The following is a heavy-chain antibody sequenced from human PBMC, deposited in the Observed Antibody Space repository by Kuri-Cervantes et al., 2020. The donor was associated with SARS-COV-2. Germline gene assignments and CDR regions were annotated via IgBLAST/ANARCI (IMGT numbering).Heavy chain of an antibody. V-gene: IGHV3-30*18. Sequence: LSLTCAASGFPFDTYGIHWVRQAPGKGLEWVAVISFDGTKKYYADSVKGRFTISRDNSKNTLYLQMNSLRTDDTAIYYCAKPEDCGDDCYVPHFYYGMDVWARGPS. CDR3: AKPEDCGDDCYVPHFYYGMDV. CDR2: ISFDGTKK. D-gene: IGHD2-21*01. CDR1: GFPFDTYG. J-gene: IGHJ6*02.